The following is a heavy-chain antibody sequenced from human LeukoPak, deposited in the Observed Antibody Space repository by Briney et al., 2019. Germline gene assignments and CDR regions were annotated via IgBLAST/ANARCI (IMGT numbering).Heavy chain of an antibody. J-gene: IGHJ4*02. CDR3: ASTIGSAGTQY. CDR1: GFTFDDYA. D-gene: IGHD6-13*01. Sequence: GGSLRLSCAASGFTFDDYAMSWVRQAPGKGLEWVSAISGSGGSTYYADSVKGRFTISRDNAKNRLYLQMNSLGAEDTAVYYCASTIGSAGTQYWGQGTLVTVSS. V-gene: IGHV3-23*01. CDR2: ISGSGGST.